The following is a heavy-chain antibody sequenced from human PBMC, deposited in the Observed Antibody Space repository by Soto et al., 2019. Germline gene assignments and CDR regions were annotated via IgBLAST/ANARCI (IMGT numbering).Heavy chain of an antibody. Sequence: EVQLVESGGGLVQPGRSLRLSCAASGFTFDDYAMHWVRQAPGKGLDWVSGISWNSGSIGYADSVKGRFTISRDNAKNYLYLQMNSLRAEDTALYYCAKDLPTVAGLRLVNYYYYYMDVWGKGTTVTVSS. V-gene: IGHV3-9*01. CDR1: GFTFDDYA. CDR3: AKDLPTVAGLRLVNYYYYYMDV. CDR2: ISWNSGSI. J-gene: IGHJ6*03. D-gene: IGHD6-19*01.